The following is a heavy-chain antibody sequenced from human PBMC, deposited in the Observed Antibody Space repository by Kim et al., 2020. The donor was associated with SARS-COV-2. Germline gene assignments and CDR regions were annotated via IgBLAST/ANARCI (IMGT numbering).Heavy chain of an antibody. Sequence: ASVKVSCKASGYTFAAYGISWVRQARGQGLAWMGGIGAYNGMSDYGQTFHDRITMTTDISSTTAYLEVRSHRSDDTAIYYCARGGGGDHFYNGMDVWGQGTAVSVSS. J-gene: IGHJ6*02. CDR1: GYTFAAYG. D-gene: IGHD2-21*02. CDR3: ARGGGGDHFYNGMDV. V-gene: IGHV1-18*01. CDR2: IGAYNGMS.